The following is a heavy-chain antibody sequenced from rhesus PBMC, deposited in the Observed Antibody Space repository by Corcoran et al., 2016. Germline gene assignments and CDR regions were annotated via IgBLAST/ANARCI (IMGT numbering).Heavy chain of an antibody. CDR2: IDGSSGRA. CDR1: GGSVSGHS. CDR3: VRNINTPTDV. D-gene: IGHD1-38*01. J-gene: IGHJ5-2*02. V-gene: IGHV4-165*02. Sequence: QVQLQESGPGLVKPSETLSLTCPVSGGSVSGHSWNWLPHPPGKGLEGSGDIDGSSGRAPYNPSLKSRVTISTDTPKNQFSLNLRSVTAADTAVYYCVRNINTPTDVWGRGVLLTVSS.